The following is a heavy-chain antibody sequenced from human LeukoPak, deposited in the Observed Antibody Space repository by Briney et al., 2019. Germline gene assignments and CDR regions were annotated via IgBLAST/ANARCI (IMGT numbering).Heavy chain of an antibody. D-gene: IGHD3-10*01. CDR3: ARVRGSGINFDY. J-gene: IGHJ4*02. Sequence: SVKVSCKASGGTFISYAMSWVGQAPGQGLEWMGRIIPSFGTANYAQKFQGRVTITTDESTSTAYMELSSLRSEDTAVYYCARVRGSGINFDYWGQGTLVTVSS. V-gene: IGHV1-69*05. CDR2: IIPSFGTA. CDR1: GGTFISYA.